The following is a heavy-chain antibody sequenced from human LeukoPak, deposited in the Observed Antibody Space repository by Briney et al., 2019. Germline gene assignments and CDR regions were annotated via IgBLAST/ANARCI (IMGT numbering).Heavy chain of an antibody. D-gene: IGHD3-3*01. V-gene: IGHV3-11*01. Sequence: LSLTCAVYGGSFSGYYWSWIRQAPGRGLEWVSYISSTGSTIYYADSVKGRFTISRDNAKNSLYLQMNSLRAEDTAVYYCARGPFWSGYYDDWGQGTLVTVSS. CDR3: ARGPFWSGYYDD. CDR1: GGSFSGYY. CDR2: ISSTGSTI. J-gene: IGHJ4*02.